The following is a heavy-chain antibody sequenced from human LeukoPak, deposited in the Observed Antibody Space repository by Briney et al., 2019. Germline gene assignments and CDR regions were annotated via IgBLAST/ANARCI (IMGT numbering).Heavy chain of an antibody. D-gene: IGHD4-17*01. Sequence: GGSLRLSCAASGFTFDDYAMHWVRHAPRKGLEWVSGISWNSGSIGYADSVKGRFTISRDNAKNSLYLQMNSLRAEDTALYYCAKDVAKATVTTPWFDPWGQGTLVTVSS. CDR3: AKDVAKATVTTPWFDP. V-gene: IGHV3-9*01. CDR1: GFTFDDYA. CDR2: ISWNSGSI. J-gene: IGHJ5*02.